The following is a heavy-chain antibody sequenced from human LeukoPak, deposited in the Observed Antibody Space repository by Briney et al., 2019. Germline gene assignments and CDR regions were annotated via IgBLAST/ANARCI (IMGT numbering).Heavy chain of an antibody. CDR2: IYHSGGA. Sequence: KPSGTLSLTCAVSGASIDSHSWWSWVRQPPGKGLEWIGEIYHSGGANYKPSLKSRVTMSVDTSKNHFSLKLTSVTAADTAVYYCAYNQNFALDNWGQGTLVTVSS. D-gene: IGHD1-14*01. CDR1: GASIDSHSW. V-gene: IGHV4-4*02. J-gene: IGHJ4*02. CDR3: AYNQNFALDN.